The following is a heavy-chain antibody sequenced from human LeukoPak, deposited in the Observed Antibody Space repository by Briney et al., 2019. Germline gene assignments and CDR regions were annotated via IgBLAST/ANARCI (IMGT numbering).Heavy chain of an antibody. CDR1: GFTFSSYA. Sequence: PGGSLRLSCVASGFTFSSYAMTWVREALGKGLEWVSDICGSGGSTYYADSAKGRFTVSRDNSKNTLYLQMNSLRDEDTAVYYCVKRQCSGGSCYFIDYWGQGTLVTVSS. J-gene: IGHJ4*02. V-gene: IGHV3-23*01. CDR3: VKRQCSGGSCYFIDY. D-gene: IGHD2-15*01. CDR2: ICGSGGST.